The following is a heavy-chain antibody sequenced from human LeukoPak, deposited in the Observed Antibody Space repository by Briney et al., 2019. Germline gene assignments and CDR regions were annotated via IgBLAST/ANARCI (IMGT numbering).Heavy chain of an antibody. CDR1: GFTFSSYS. D-gene: IGHD3-22*01. CDR2: ISYDGSNK. J-gene: IGHJ4*02. CDR3: AKDSVNVGYYDSSGYYSRGAFDY. V-gene: IGHV3-30*18. Sequence: GGSLRLSCAASGFTFSSYSMHWVRQAPGKGLEWVAVISYDGSNKYYEDSVKGRFTISRDNSKNTLYLQMNSLRAEDRAVYYCAKDSVNVGYYDSSGYYSRGAFDYWGQGTLVTVSS.